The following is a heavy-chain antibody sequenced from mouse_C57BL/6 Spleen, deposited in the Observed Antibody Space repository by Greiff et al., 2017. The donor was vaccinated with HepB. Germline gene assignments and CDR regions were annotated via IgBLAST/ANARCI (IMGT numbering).Heavy chain of an antibody. CDR3: SRPPGSSYDWYFDV. J-gene: IGHJ1*03. V-gene: IGHV5-6*01. Sequence: ELKLVESGGDLVKPGGSLKLSCAASGFTFSSYGMSWVRPTPDTRLEWVATISSGGSYTYYPDSVKGRFTISRDNAKNTLYLQMSSLKSEDTAMYYCSRPPGSSYDWYFDVWGTGTTVTVSS. D-gene: IGHD1-1*01. CDR1: GFTFSSYG. CDR2: ISSGGSYT.